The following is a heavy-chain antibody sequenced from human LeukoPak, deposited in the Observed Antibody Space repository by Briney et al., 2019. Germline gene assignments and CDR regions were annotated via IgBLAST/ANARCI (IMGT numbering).Heavy chain of an antibody. Sequence: ASVKVSCKASGYTFTGYYMHWVRQAPGQGLEWMGWINPNSGGTNYAQKFQGRVTMTRDTSISTAYMELSRLRSDDTAVYYCARSDTTMVRGVITPLGYWGQGTRVTVSS. J-gene: IGHJ4*02. V-gene: IGHV1-2*02. D-gene: IGHD3-10*01. CDR3: ARSDTTMVRGVITPLGY. CDR2: INPNSGGT. CDR1: GYTFTGYY.